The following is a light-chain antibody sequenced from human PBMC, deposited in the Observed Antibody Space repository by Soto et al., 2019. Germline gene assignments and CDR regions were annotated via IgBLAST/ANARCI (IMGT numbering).Light chain of an antibody. CDR2: GAS. J-gene: IGKJ5*01. CDR3: QQYGSSPPVT. Sequence: IVLTQSPGTLSLSPGERATLSCRASQSVNSSYLAWYQQKPVQAPRLLIYGASGRATGIPDRFSGSGSGTDFTLTISRLEPEDFAVYYCQQYGSSPPVTFGQGTRLEIK. CDR1: QSVNSSY. V-gene: IGKV3-20*01.